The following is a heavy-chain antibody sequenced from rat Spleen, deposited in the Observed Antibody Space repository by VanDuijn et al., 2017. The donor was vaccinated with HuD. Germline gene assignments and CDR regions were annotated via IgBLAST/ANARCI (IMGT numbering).Heavy chain of an antibody. V-gene: IGHV5-7*01. J-gene: IGHJ2*01. CDR3: TKSGEALDY. CDR2: ISNGGVNT. D-gene: IGHD1-11*01. CDR1: GFTFSDYN. Sequence: EVQLVESGGDLVRPGRSLKLSCAASGFTFSDYNMAWVRQAPKKGLEWVATISNGGVNTYYRDSVKGRFTISRDNVKNILFLQMDSLRSEDTATYYCTKSGEALDYWGQGVMVTVSS.